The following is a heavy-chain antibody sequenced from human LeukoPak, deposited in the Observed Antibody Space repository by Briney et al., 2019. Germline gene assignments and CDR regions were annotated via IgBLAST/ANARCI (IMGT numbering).Heavy chain of an antibody. V-gene: IGHV4-61*01. CDR2: IYYSGST. CDR3: ARAYMVQGVHFDY. Sequence: SETLSLTCTVSVDSVSIVSYYCSWIRQPPGKGLEWNGYIYYSGSTNYNPSLKSRVTISVDTSKNQFSLKLSSVTAADKAVYYCARAYMVQGVHFDYWGQGTLVTVSS. J-gene: IGHJ4*02. CDR1: VDSVSIVSYY. D-gene: IGHD3-10*01.